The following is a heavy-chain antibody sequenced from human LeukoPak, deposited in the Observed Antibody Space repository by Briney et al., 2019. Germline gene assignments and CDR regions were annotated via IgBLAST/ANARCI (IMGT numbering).Heavy chain of an antibody. CDR1: GYTFIGYS. CDR3: ARAARRSHYYYYYMDV. V-gene: IGHV1-2*02. J-gene: IGHJ6*03. Sequence: ASVKVSCKTSGYTFIGYSIHWVRQAPGQGLEWMGWINPNSGGTNYAQKFQGRVTMTRDTSISTAYMELSRLRSDDTAVYYCARAARRSHYYYYYMDVWGKGTTVTVSS. CDR2: INPNSGGT. D-gene: IGHD6-6*01.